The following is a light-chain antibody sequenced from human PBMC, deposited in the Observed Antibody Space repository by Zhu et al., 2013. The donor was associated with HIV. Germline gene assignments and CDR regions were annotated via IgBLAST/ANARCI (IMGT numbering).Light chain of an antibody. CDR1: SSNIGHNY. Sequence: QSVLTQPPSVSAAPGQKVTISCSGASSNIGHNYVSWYQQFPGAIPKLLIYDNNQRPSGIPDRFSGSKSGTSATLGITGLQTGDEADYYCGTWDSSLSGGRVFGTGTKVTVL. CDR2: DNN. V-gene: IGLV1-51*01. J-gene: IGLJ1*01. CDR3: GTWDSSLSGGRV.